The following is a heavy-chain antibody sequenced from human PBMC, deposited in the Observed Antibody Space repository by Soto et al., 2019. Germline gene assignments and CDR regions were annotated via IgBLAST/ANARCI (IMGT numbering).Heavy chain of an antibody. CDR3: ARFNGSGTNYYMDV. Sequence: QVQLVQSGAELKKPGASAKVSCKASGYMFTSYGISWVRQAPGQGLEWMAWISVNNGNTNYAQKFQGRVTMTTDTSTNPAHMELRSLRYDDTAAYYCARFNGSGTNYYMDVWGKGTTVIVSS. J-gene: IGHJ6*03. V-gene: IGHV1-18*01. CDR2: ISVNNGNT. D-gene: IGHD3-10*01. CDR1: GYMFTSYG.